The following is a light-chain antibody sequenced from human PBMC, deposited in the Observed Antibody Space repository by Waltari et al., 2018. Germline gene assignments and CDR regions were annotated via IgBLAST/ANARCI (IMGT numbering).Light chain of an antibody. J-gene: IGKJ1*01. V-gene: IGKV1-5*03. CDR2: KAS. CDR1: QSLSSW. Sequence: DIQMTQSPSTLSASIGDRVTITCRASQSLSSWLAWYQQKPGKAPKVLIYKASNLESGVPPRFSGSESGTEFTLTITSLQPDDFATYYCQQYNSNSLTFGQGTKVEI. CDR3: QQYNSNSLT.